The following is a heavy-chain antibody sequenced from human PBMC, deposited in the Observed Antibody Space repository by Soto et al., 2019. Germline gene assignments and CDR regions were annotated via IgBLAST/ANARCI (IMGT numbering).Heavy chain of an antibody. CDR2: ISSGGSFI. CDR3: ARGSRRTFDY. J-gene: IGHJ4*02. D-gene: IGHD6-13*01. V-gene: IGHV3-21*01. Sequence: EVQLVESGGGLVKPGGSLRLSCAASGFTFSDFTMNWVRQAPGKGLQWVSSISSGGSFISYADSVRGRFTISRDNAKNSLYLQVDSLRAEDTAVFFCARGSRRTFDYWGQGTPVTVSS. CDR1: GFTFSDFT.